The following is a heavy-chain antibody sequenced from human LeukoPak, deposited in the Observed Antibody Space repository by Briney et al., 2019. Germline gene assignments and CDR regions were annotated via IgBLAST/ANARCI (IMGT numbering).Heavy chain of an antibody. D-gene: IGHD3-3*01. CDR1: GGSFSGYY. J-gene: IGHJ4*02. CDR3: ARGRGVARFGVALIVPLYFDY. V-gene: IGHV4-34*01. Sequence: PSETLSLACAVYGGSFSGYYWSWIRQPPGKGLEWIGEINHSGSTNYNPSLKSRVTISVDTSKNQFSLKLSSVTAADTGVYYCARGRGVARFGVALIVPLYFDYWGQGTLVTVSS. CDR2: INHSGST.